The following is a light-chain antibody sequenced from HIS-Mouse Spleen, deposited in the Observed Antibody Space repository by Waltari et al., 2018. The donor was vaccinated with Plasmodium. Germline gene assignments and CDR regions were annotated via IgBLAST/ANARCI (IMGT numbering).Light chain of an antibody. Sequence: QSALTQPRSVSGSPGQSVTISCPGTSRDVGGSKYVSWYQQHPGTAPKLMIYDVSKRPSGVPDRFSGSKSGNTASLTISGLQAEDEADYYCCSYAGSYTWVFGGGTKLTVL. CDR2: DVS. CDR1: SRDVGGSKY. CDR3: CSYAGSYTWV. J-gene: IGLJ3*02. V-gene: IGLV2-11*01.